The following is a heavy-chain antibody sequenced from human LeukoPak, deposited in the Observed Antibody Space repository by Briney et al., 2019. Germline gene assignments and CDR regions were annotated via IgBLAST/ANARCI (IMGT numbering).Heavy chain of an antibody. J-gene: IGHJ4*02. CDR3: SRVLGFCSDTSCSRSNPPGY. CDR2: MNPKSGNT. Sequence: WASVTVSCTASGYTFSSYDIHWVRQARGQGLEWMGWMNPKSGNTGYPQTFQGRVTITRDTSTRTAYTELSSSGSEATAVFYCSRVLGFCSDTSCSRSNPPGYWGQGTLVTVSS. V-gene: IGHV1-8*01. D-gene: IGHD2-2*01. CDR1: GYTFSSYD.